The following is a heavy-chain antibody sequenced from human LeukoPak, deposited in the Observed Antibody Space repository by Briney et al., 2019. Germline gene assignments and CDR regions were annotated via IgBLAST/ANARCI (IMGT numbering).Heavy chain of an antibody. CDR1: GFTVSSNY. CDR2: ISSSSSYI. J-gene: IGHJ4*02. D-gene: IGHD2-21*02. Sequence: GGSLRLSCVPSGFTVSSNYMSWVRQAPGKGLEWVSSISSSSSYIYYADSVKGRFTISRDNAKNSLYLQMNSLRAEDTAVYYCARIAYCGGDCYSYYFDYWGQGTLVTVSS. CDR3: ARIAYCGGDCYSYYFDY. V-gene: IGHV3-21*01.